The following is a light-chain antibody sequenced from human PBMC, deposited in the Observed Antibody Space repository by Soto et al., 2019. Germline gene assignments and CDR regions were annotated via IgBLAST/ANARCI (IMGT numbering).Light chain of an antibody. CDR3: QQYGSSPHT. J-gene: IGKJ5*01. V-gene: IGKV3-20*01. Sequence: EKVITQAPASLTVDPGERVTFSCRASQGVSRKLAWYQHKPGQAPRLLIYGASSRATGIPDRFSGSGSGTDFTLTISRLEPEDFAVYYCQQYGSSPHTFGQGTRLEIK. CDR2: GAS. CDR1: QGVSRK.